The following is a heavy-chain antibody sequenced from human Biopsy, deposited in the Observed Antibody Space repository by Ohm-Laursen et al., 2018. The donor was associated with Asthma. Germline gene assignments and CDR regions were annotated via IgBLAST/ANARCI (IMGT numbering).Heavy chain of an antibody. CDR1: GYTFNSAG. CDR3: ARAVDYSYYYGIDV. J-gene: IGHJ6*02. CDR2: ISVYNGNT. V-gene: IGHV1-18*01. D-gene: IGHD4-23*01. Sequence: PSVTLSCTLSGYTFNSAGITSVRQAPGQGIEWMGWISVYNGNTKVAPKLQDRVTMITDTSTSTAFMELRSLRSDDTAVYFCARAVDYSYYYGIDVWGQGTTVTVS.